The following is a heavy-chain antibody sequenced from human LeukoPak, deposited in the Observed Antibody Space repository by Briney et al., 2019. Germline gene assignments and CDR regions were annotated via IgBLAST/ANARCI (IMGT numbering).Heavy chain of an antibody. CDR3: AKDHVREGAPYFDY. V-gene: IGHV3-33*06. D-gene: IGHD1-26*01. CDR1: GFTFSSYG. J-gene: IGHJ4*02. Sequence: GRSLRLSCAASGFTFSSYGMHWVRQAPGKGLEWVAVIWYDGSNKYYADSVKGRFTISRDNSKNTLYLQMNSLRAEDTAVYYRAKDHVREGAPYFDYWGQGTLVTVSS. CDR2: IWYDGSNK.